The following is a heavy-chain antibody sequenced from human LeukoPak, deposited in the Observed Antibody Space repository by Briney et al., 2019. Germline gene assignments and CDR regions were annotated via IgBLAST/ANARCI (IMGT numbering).Heavy chain of an antibody. CDR3: ARVAANYDSSGYYYDRFDY. D-gene: IGHD3-22*01. CDR1: GYTFTSYG. J-gene: IGHJ4*02. CDR2: ISAYNGNT. V-gene: IGHV1-18*01. Sequence: ASVKVSCKASGYTFTSYGISWVRQAPGQGLEWMGWISAYNGNTNYAQKLQGRVTMTTDTSTSTAYMELRSLRSDDTAVYYCARVAANYDSSGYYYDRFDYWGQGTLVTVSS.